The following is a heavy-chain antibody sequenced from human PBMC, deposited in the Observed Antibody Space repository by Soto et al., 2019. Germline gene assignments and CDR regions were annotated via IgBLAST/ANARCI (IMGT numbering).Heavy chain of an antibody. V-gene: IGHV4-61*01. D-gene: IGHD3-3*01. CDR3: ARDFAYFDS. Sequence: WETLSLTCTASGGSFKTGSYSWSWIRQPPGKGLEWIGYVYHTGRTSYNPSLKSRVSISMDTSKNQFSLNLDSVTAADTAVYFCARDFAYFDSWGQGTLVTVSS. CDR1: GGSFKTGSYS. J-gene: IGHJ4*02. CDR2: VYHTGRT.